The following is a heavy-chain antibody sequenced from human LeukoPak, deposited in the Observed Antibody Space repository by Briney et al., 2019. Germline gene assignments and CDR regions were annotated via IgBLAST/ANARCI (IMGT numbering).Heavy chain of an antibody. D-gene: IGHD5-24*01. Sequence: GGSLRLSCAASGFMFNLRFMAWVRQAPGKGLEWVSFTSGTGGSTYYADSVKGRFTISRDKSKSTLYLQMNSLRAEDTAVYYCARGAGYNYPYYFDYWGQGTLVTVSS. CDR2: TSGTGGST. J-gene: IGHJ4*02. CDR1: GFMFNLRF. CDR3: ARGAGYNYPYYFDY. V-gene: IGHV3-23*01.